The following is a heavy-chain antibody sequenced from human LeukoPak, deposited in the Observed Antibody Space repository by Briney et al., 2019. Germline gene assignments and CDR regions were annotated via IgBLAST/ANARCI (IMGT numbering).Heavy chain of an antibody. V-gene: IGHV3-23*01. CDR3: AEEEPYSGMFYDFWSGYTQNWFDP. J-gene: IGHJ5*02. Sequence: GGSLRLSCAASGFTFSSYAMSWVRQAPGKGLEWVSAISGSGGSTYYADSVKGRFTISRDNSKNTLYLQMNSLRAEDTAVYYCAEEEPYSGMFYDFWSGYTQNWFDPWGQGTLVTVSS. CDR2: ISGSGGST. D-gene: IGHD3-3*01. CDR1: GFTFSSYA.